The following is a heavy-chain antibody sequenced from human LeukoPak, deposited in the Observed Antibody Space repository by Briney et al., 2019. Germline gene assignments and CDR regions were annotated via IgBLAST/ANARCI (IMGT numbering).Heavy chain of an antibody. CDR1: GFTVSSNY. CDR3: ARVLHGSGSDFFDY. CDR2: IYSGGST. D-gene: IGHD3-10*01. J-gene: IGHJ4*02. V-gene: IGHV3-53*01. Sequence: GGSLRLSCAASGFTVSSNYMSWVRQAPGKGLEWVSLIYSGGSTYYADSVKGRFTISRDNSKNALYFQMNSLRAEDTAVNYWARVLHGSGSDFFDYWRQGILVTVSS.